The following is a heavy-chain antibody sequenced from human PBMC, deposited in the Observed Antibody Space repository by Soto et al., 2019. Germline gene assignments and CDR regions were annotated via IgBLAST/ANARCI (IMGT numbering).Heavy chain of an antibody. CDR3: AHAYGGTSWPNDAFDV. J-gene: IGHJ3*01. Sequence: QITLKESGPTLVKPTQTLTLTCTFSGFSLSTDGVGVGWIRQPPGKALEWLALIYWDDDQRYSPSLKTRLTITTDTSKNQVVITMTHMDPVDTATYYCAHAYGGTSWPNDAFDVWGQGTVVTVSS. V-gene: IGHV2-5*02. CDR2: IYWDDDQ. CDR1: GFSLSTDGVG. D-gene: IGHD2-2*01.